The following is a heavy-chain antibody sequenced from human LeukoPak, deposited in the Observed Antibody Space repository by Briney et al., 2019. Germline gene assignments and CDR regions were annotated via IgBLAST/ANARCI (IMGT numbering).Heavy chain of an antibody. CDR3: ARDRFNGMDV. J-gene: IGHJ6*02. Sequence: GGSLRLSCAASGFTFSIYGMHWVRQAPGKGLEWVASIWYDGSNKYYADSVKGRFTISRDNSKDTLSLDMNSLRAEDTAVYYCARDRFNGMDVWGQGTTVTVSS. CDR1: GFTFSIYG. D-gene: IGHD3-3*01. V-gene: IGHV3-33*01. CDR2: IWYDGSNK.